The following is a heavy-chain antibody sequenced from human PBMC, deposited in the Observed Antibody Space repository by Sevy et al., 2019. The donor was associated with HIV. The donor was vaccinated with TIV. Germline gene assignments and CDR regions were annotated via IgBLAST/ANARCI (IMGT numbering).Heavy chain of an antibody. D-gene: IGHD2-2*01. CDR3: AKEGDIVVVPAYGMDV. V-gene: IGHV3-23*01. J-gene: IGHJ6*02. Sequence: GGSLRLSCAASGFTFSSYAMSWVRQAPGKGLEWVSAISGSGGSTYYAHSVKGRFTISRDNSKNTLYLQMNSLRAEDTAVYYCAKEGDIVVVPAYGMDVWGQGTTVTVSS. CDR2: ISGSGGST. CDR1: GFTFSSYA.